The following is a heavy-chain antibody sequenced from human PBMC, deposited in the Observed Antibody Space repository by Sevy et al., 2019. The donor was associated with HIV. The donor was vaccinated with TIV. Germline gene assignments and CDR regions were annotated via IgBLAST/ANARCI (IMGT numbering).Heavy chain of an antibody. CDR1: GVSISSYY. D-gene: IGHD2-21*01. V-gene: IGHV4-59*13. CDR2: IYHSGST. Sequence: SETLSLTCTVSGVSISSYYWSWIRQPPGKGLEWIGYIYHSGSTNYNPSLKIRVTISVDTSKNQFSLKLSSVTAADTAVYHCARTGGNSEFADWYFDLWGRGTLVTVSS. J-gene: IGHJ2*01. CDR3: ARTGGNSEFADWYFDL.